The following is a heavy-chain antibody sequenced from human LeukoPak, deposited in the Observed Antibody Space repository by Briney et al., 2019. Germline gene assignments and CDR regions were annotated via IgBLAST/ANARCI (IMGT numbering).Heavy chain of an antibody. D-gene: IGHD6-19*01. V-gene: IGHV4-39*01. CDR3: ASREPGITVPGLH. CDR1: GGSVSSRGYY. CDR2: ITYSGTA. J-gene: IGHJ4*02. Sequence: SETLSLTCTVSGGSVSSRGYYWGWIRQAPEKGLEWIGSITYSGTAYYYPSLRSRVTISVDTSKNQFSLKVTSVTAADTAVYSCASREPGITVPGLHWGQGALVTVSS.